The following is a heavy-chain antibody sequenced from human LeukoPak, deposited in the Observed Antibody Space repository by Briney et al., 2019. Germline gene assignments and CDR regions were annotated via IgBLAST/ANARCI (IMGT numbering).Heavy chain of an antibody. CDR2: INHSGST. D-gene: IGHD3-10*01. Sequence: SETLSLTCAVYGGSFSGYYWSWIRQPPGKGLEWIGEINHSGSTNYNPSLKSRVTISVDTSKNQSSLKLTSVTAADTAVYYCARVGRITMVRGVIRAFDYWGQGTLVTVSS. J-gene: IGHJ4*02. V-gene: IGHV4-34*01. CDR1: GGSFSGYY. CDR3: ARVGRITMVRGVIRAFDY.